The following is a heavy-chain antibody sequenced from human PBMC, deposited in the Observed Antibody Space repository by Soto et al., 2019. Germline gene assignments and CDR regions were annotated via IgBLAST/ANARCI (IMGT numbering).Heavy chain of an antibody. J-gene: IGHJ6*03. Sequence: SETLSLTCTVFGCSISSSSYYWGWIRQPPGKGLEWIGGIYYSGSTYYNPSLKSRVTISVDTSKNQFSLKLSSVTAADTAVYYCARLNPAGRTGLSLFPEYYYYYYMDVWGKGTTVPVSS. CDR2: IYYSGST. CDR3: ARLNPAGRTGLSLFPEYYYYYYMDV. V-gene: IGHV4-39*01. D-gene: IGHD6-19*01. CDR1: GCSISSSSYY.